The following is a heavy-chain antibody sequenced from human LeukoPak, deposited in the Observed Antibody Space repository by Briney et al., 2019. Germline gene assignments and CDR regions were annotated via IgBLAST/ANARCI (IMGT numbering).Heavy chain of an antibody. CDR2: IYYSGST. Sequence: SETLSLTCAVYGGSFSGYYWSWIRQPPGKGLEWIGSIYYSGSTYYNPSLKSRVTISVDTSKNQFSLKLSSVTAADTAVYYCARYSRPPYYFDYWGQGTLVTVSS. V-gene: IGHV4-34*01. J-gene: IGHJ4*02. D-gene: IGHD4-11*01. CDR1: GGSFSGYY. CDR3: ARYSRPPYYFDY.